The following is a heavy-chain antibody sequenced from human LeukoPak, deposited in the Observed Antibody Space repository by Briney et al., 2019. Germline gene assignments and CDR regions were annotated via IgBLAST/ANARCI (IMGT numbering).Heavy chain of an antibody. CDR1: GYTFTSYG. V-gene: IGHV1-18*01. J-gene: IGHJ4*02. CDR3: ARRSERFYYDFWSGYLGLDY. Sequence: GASVKVSFKASGYTFTSYGISWVRQAPGQGLEWMGWISAYNGNTNYAQKLQGRVTMTTDTSTSTAYMELRSLRSDDTAVYYCARRSERFYYDFWSGYLGLDYWGQGTLVTVSS. CDR2: ISAYNGNT. D-gene: IGHD3-3*01.